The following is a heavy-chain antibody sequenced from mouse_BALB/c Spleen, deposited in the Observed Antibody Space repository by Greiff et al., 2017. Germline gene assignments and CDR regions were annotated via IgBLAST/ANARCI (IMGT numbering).Heavy chain of an antibody. D-gene: IGHD3-1*01. Sequence: DVQLVESGGGLVKPGGSLKLSCAASGFTFSSYAMSWVRQSPEKRLEWVAEISSGGSYTYYPDTVTGRFTISRDNAKNTLYLEMSSLRSEDTAMYYCARARAARATGAMDYWGQGTSVTVSS. CDR2: ISSGGSYT. V-gene: IGHV5-9-4*01. CDR3: ARARAARATGAMDY. CDR1: GFTFSSYA. J-gene: IGHJ4*01.